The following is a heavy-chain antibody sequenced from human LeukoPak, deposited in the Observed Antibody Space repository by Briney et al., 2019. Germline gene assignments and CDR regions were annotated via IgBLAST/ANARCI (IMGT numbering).Heavy chain of an antibody. D-gene: IGHD3-22*01. V-gene: IGHV4-39*01. CDR1: GGSISSSSYY. Sequence: SETLSLTCTVSGGSISSSSYYWGWIRQPPGKGLEWIGSIYYSGSTYYNPSLKSRVTISVDTSKNQFSLKLSSVTAADTAVYYCTRQGSLGTSGYYYWGQGTLVTVSS. CDR3: TRQGSLGTSGYYY. J-gene: IGHJ4*02. CDR2: IYYSGST.